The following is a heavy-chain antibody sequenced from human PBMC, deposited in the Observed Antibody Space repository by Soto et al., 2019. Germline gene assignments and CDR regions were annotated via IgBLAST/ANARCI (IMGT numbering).Heavy chain of an antibody. D-gene: IGHD1-26*01. CDR2: ISAYNGNT. Sequence: SVKVSCKASGYTFTSYGISWVRQAPVQGLEWMGWISAYNGNTNYAQKLQGRVTMTTDTSTSTAYMGLRSLRSDDTAVYYCASGIVGATLLWVYGMDVWGQGTTVTVSS. J-gene: IGHJ6*02. CDR3: ASGIVGATLLWVYGMDV. CDR1: GYTFTSYG. V-gene: IGHV1-18*04.